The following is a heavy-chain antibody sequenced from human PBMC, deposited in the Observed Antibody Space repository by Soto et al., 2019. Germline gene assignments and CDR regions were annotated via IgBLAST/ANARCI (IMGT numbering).Heavy chain of an antibody. D-gene: IGHD5-18*01. CDR3: ARDPGDTAMSPSYFDY. Sequence: ASETLSLTCTLSGGSISRGDYYWSWIRQPPGKGLEWIGYIYYSGSTYYNPSLESRVTISVDTSKNQFSLKLSSVTAAVTAVYYCARDPGDTAMSPSYFDYWGQGTLVTVSS. V-gene: IGHV4-30-4*01. J-gene: IGHJ4*02. CDR1: GGSISRGDYY. CDR2: IYYSGST.